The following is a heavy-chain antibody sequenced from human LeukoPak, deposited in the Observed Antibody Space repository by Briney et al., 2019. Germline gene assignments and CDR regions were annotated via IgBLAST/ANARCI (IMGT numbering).Heavy chain of an antibody. CDR3: ARRGGVAGALDY. Sequence: PSETLSLTCTVSGGSISSYYWSWIRQPPGKGLEWIGYIYYSGSTNYNPSLKSRVTISVDTPKNQFSLKLSSVTAADTAVYYCARRGGVAGALDYWGQGTLVTVSS. J-gene: IGHJ4*02. CDR1: GGSISSYY. D-gene: IGHD6-19*01. CDR2: IYYSGST. V-gene: IGHV4-59*08.